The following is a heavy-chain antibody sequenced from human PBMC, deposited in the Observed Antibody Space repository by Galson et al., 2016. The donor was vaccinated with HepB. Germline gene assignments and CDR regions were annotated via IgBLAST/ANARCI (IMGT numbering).Heavy chain of an antibody. D-gene: IGHD2-2*02. Sequence: ETLSLTCTVSSDPVTSGTYYWSWVRQSPGKGLDWIGYIHDSGNTNYNPSIKSRVTISRDTSKNQFSLRPNSVIAADTAVYYCAKDEGFYNGIDFWGQGTTVTVSS. J-gene: IGHJ6*02. V-gene: IGHV4-61*01. CDR3: AKDEGFYNGIDF. CDR1: SDPVTSGTYY. CDR2: IHDSGNT.